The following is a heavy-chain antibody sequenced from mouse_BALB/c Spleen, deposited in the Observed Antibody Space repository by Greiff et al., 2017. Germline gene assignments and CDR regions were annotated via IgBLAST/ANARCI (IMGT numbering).Heavy chain of an antibody. J-gene: IGHJ1*01. CDR2: ISNGGGST. CDR1: GFTFSSYT. Sequence: EVQLVESGGGLVQPGGSLKLSCAASGFTFSSYTMSWVRQTPEKRLEWVAYISNGGGSTYYPDTVKGRFTISRDNAKNTLYLQMSSLKSEDTAMYYCARRDYYGSSYWYFDVWGAGTTVTVSS. V-gene: IGHV5-12-2*01. D-gene: IGHD1-1*01. CDR3: ARRDYYGSSYWYFDV.